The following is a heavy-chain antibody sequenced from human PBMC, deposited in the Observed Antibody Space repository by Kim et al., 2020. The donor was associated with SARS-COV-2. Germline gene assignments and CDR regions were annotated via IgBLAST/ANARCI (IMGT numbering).Heavy chain of an antibody. CDR2: RFFGSGNT. D-gene: IGHD6-13*01. J-gene: IGHJ4*02. Sequence: SVKVSCKASGFTFTSSAMQWVRQARVTLLGGRFGRFFGSGNTNYAQKFQERVTITRDMSTSTAYMELSSLRSEDTAVYYCAAAHGSRGFGYWGQGTLVTVSS. CDR3: AAAHGSRGFGY. V-gene: IGHV1-58*02. CDR1: GFTFTSSA.